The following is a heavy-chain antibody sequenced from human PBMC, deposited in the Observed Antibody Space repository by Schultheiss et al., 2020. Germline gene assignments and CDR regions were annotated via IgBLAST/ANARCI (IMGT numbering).Heavy chain of an antibody. CDR3: ARGWADAFDI. V-gene: IGHV4-34*01. Sequence: GSLRLSCAASGFTFSSYAMSWIRQPPGKGLEWIGEINHSGSTNYNPSLKSRVTISVDTSKNQFSLKLSSVTAADTAVYYCARGWADAFDIWGQGTMVTVSS. CDR1: GFTFSSYA. D-gene: IGHD7-27*01. J-gene: IGHJ3*02. CDR2: INHSGST.